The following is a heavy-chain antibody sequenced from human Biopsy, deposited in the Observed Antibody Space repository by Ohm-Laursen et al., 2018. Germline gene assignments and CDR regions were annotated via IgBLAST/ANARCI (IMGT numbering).Heavy chain of an antibody. D-gene: IGHD3-22*01. CDR1: GFTFSSYD. J-gene: IGHJ5*02. V-gene: IGHV3-13*01. Sequence: GSLGLSCAASGFTFSSYDMHWVRQVPGKGLEWVSAIGTAADIYYSGSVKGRFTISRENAKNSLYLQMNSLRAGDTAVYYCARGTFRYDSSGYSWLDPWGQGTLVTVSS. CDR3: ARGTFRYDSSGYSWLDP. CDR2: IGTAADI.